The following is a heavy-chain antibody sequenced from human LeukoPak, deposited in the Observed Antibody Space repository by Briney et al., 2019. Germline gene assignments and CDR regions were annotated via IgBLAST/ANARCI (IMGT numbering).Heavy chain of an antibody. V-gene: IGHV4-61*01. J-gene: IGHJ3*01. CDR3: ARRGGSPLGAFDV. CDR1: GYSISSGYY. CDR2: MFYSGST. Sequence: TSETLSLTCTVSGYSISSGYYWGWIRQPPGKGLEWIGYMFYSGSTNYNPSLKSRVTISADTSKNQLSLKLKSVTAADTAVYYCARRGGSPLGAFDVWGQGTMVTVSS. D-gene: IGHD1-26*01.